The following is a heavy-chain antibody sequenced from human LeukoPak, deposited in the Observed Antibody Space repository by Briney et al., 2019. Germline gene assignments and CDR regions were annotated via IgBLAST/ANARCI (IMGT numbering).Heavy chain of an antibody. J-gene: IGHJ4*02. CDR3: ARADDSSGNFDY. CDR2: IYYSGST. V-gene: IGHV4-39*07. D-gene: IGHD3-22*01. Sequence: KSSETLSLTCSVSGGSLSSNSYYWVWIRQPPGKGLEWIGSIYYSGSTNYNPSLKSRVTISVDTSKNQFSLKLSSVTAADTAVYYCARADDSSGNFDYWGQGTLVTVSS. CDR1: GGSLSSNSYY.